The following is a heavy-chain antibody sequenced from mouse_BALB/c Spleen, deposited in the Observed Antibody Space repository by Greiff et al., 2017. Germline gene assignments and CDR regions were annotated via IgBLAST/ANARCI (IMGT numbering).Heavy chain of an antibody. CDR2: ISSGSSTI. Sequence: EVQRVESGGGLVQPGGSRKLSCAASGFTFSSFGMHWVRQAPEKGLEWVAYISSGSSTIYYADTVKGRFTISRDNPKNTLFLQMTSLRSEDTAMYYCARSLLLRPFWYFDVWGAGTTVTVSA. J-gene: IGHJ1*01. D-gene: IGHD1-1*01. CDR3: ARSLLLRPFWYFDV. CDR1: GFTFSSFG. V-gene: IGHV5-17*02.